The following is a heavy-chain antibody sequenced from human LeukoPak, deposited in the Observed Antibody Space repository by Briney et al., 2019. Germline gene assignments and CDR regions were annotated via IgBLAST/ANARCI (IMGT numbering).Heavy chain of an antibody. D-gene: IGHD3-10*01. J-gene: IGHJ5*02. V-gene: IGHV1-58*01. CDR3: AASQGPVLLYGPRGFDP. CDR2: IVVGSGNT. CDR1: GFTFTSSA. Sequence: ASVKVSCKASGFTFTSSAVQWVRQARGQRLEWIGWIVVGSGNTNYAQKFQERVTITRDMSTSTAYMELSSLRSEDTAVYYCAASQGPVLLYGPRGFDPWGQGTLVTVPS.